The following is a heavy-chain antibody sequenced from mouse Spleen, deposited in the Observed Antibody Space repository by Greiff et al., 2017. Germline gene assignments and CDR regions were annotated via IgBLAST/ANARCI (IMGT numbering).Heavy chain of an antibody. Sequence: EVQLQQSGPGLVKPSQSLSLTCSVTGYSITSGYYWNWIRQFPGNKLEWMGYISYDGSNNYNPSLKNRISITRDTSKNQFFLKLNSVTTEDTATYYCARARDWSYYFDYWGQGTTLTVSS. CDR2: ISYDGSN. CDR3: ARARDWSYYFDY. CDR1: GYSITSGYY. J-gene: IGHJ2*01. D-gene: IGHD4-1*01. V-gene: IGHV3-6*01.